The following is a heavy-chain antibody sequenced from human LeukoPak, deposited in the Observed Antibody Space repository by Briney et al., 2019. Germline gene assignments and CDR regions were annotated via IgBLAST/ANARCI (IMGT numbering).Heavy chain of an antibody. V-gene: IGHV3-21*01. CDR2: ISSSSSYI. CDR3: ARDLVGATYWFDP. D-gene: IGHD1-26*01. J-gene: IGHJ5*02. Sequence: RGSLRLSCAASGFTLSSYSMNWVRRAPGKGLEWVSSISSSSSYIYYADSVKGRFTISRDNAKNSLYLQMNSLRAEDTAVYYCARDLVGATYWFDPWGQGTLVTVSS. CDR1: GFTLSSYS.